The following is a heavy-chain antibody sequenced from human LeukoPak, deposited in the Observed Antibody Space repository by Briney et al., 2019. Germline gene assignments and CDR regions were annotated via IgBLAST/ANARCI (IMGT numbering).Heavy chain of an antibody. V-gene: IGHV4-59*08. J-gene: IGHJ4*02. CDR1: CGPINSYF. CDR3: ARYGYYRGIYFDY. CDR2: IHSTGST. Sequence: SETLSLTCTVSCGPINSYFWSWIRQPPGKGLAWIAYIHSTGSTNYNPSLKSRVTISVDTSKNQFSLKVNSVTAADTAVYYYARYGYYRGIYFDYWGPGTLVTASS. D-gene: IGHD4-17*01.